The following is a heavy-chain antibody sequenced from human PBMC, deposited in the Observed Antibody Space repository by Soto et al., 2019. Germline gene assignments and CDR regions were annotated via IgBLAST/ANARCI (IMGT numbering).Heavy chain of an antibody. J-gene: IGHJ5*02. CDR2: VSHSGNT. V-gene: IGHV4-4*02. Sequence: PSETLSLTCTVSGDSISGSYWWSWVRQPPGKGLEWIGEVSHSGNTNYNPSLMSRLTISVDRSKNQLSLKVSSVTAADTAVYYCARETYGDYVGYFDPWGQGTLVTVSS. CDR3: ARETYGDYVGYFDP. CDR1: GDSISGSYW. D-gene: IGHD4-17*01.